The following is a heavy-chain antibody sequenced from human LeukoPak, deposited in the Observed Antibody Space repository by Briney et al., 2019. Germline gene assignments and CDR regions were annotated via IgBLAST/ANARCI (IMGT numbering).Heavy chain of an antibody. CDR1: GGSISSYY. CDR2: IYYSGST. CDR3: ARHDVEAVAGTAVSNYFDY. J-gene: IGHJ4*02. V-gene: IGHV4-59*01. D-gene: IGHD6-19*01. Sequence: SETLSLTCTVSGGSISSYYWSWIRQPPGRGLEWIGYIYYSGSTNYNPSLKSRVTISVDTSKNQFSLKLSSVTAADTAVYYCARHDVEAVAGTAVSNYFDYWGQGTLVTVSS.